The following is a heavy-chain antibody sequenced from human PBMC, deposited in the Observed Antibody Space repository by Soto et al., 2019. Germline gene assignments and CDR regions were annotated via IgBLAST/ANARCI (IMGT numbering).Heavy chain of an antibody. J-gene: IGHJ4*02. CDR3: ARSSDYIYYFDY. D-gene: IGHD3-22*01. CDR1: GFTLSSHA. CDR2: LSSSSSYI. V-gene: IGHV3-21*01. Sequence: EVQLVESGGGLVKPGGSLRLSCAASGFTLSSHAINWVRQAPGKGLEWVSFLSSSSSYIYYADSVKGRFTISRDNAKNSLYLQMNSLRAEDTAVYYCARSSDYIYYFDYWGQGALVTVSS.